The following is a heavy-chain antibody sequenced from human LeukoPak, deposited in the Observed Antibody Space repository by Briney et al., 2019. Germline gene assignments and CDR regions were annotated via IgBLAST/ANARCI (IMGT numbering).Heavy chain of an antibody. CDR2: ISGRGGST. CDR3: AKDAIGDSSGHYWWEFDY. CDR1: GFTFSSYA. V-gene: IGHV3-23*01. J-gene: IGHJ4*02. D-gene: IGHD3-22*01. Sequence: PGGSLRLSCAASGFTFSSYAMSWVRQAPGKGLEWVSAISGRGGSTYYADSVKGRFTISRDNSKNTLYLQMNSLRAEDTAVYYCAKDAIGDSSGHYWWEFDYWGQGTLVTVSS.